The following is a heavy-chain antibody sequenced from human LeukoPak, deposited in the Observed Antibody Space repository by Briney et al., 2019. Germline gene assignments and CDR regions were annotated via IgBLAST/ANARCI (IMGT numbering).Heavy chain of an antibody. Sequence: TPSETLSLTCTVSGASISSYYWSWIRQPPGKRLEWIGYIYYSGSTNYNPSLKSRVTISVDTSKNQFSLKLTSVTAADTAVYHCARGEYSSSWRAIFDQWGQGALVTVSS. CDR1: GASISSYY. D-gene: IGHD6-13*01. J-gene: IGHJ4*02. V-gene: IGHV4-59*01. CDR2: IYYSGST. CDR3: ARGEYSSSWRAIFDQ.